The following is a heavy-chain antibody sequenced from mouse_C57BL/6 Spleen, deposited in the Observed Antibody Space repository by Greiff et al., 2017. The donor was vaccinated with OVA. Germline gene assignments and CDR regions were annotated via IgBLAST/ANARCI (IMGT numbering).Heavy chain of an antibody. D-gene: IGHD2-4*01. CDR1: GFTFTSYT. CDR2: INPSSGST. CDR3: ARSRDYDEAWFAY. Sequence: VQLQQSGAELVRPGASVTMSCKASGFTFTSYTMHWVKQRPGQGLEWIGYINPSSGSTKYNQKFKDKATLTADKSSSTAYMQLSSLTSEDSAVYNCARSRDYDEAWFAYWGQGTLVTVSA. V-gene: IGHV1-4*01. J-gene: IGHJ3*01.